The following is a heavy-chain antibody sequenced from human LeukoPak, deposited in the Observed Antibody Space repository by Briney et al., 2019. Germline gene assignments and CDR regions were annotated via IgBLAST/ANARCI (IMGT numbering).Heavy chain of an antibody. Sequence: GGSLRLSCAASGFTFSSYAMHWVRQAPGKGLEWVAVISYDGSNKYYADSMKGRFTISRDNSKNTLYLQMNSLRAEDTAVYYCARDLGGGEMAYYFDYWGQGTLVTVSS. V-gene: IGHV3-30*04. J-gene: IGHJ4*02. CDR1: GFTFSSYA. D-gene: IGHD5-24*01. CDR2: ISYDGSNK. CDR3: ARDLGGGEMAYYFDY.